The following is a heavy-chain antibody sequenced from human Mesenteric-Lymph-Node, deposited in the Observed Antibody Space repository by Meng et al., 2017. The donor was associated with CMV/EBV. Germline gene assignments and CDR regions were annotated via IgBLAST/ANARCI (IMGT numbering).Heavy chain of an antibody. J-gene: IGHJ4*02. D-gene: IGHD6-13*01. CDR1: GGSFSGYY. CDR3: AREGGSVDSSSWYGPDY. Sequence: SETLSLTCAVYGGSFSGYYWSWIRQPPGKGLEWIGEVNQSRGTNYNPSLKSRVTISVDTSKNQFSLKLSSVTAADTAVYYCAREGGSVDSSSWYGPDYWGQGTLVTVSS. CDR2: VNQSRGT. V-gene: IGHV4-34*01.